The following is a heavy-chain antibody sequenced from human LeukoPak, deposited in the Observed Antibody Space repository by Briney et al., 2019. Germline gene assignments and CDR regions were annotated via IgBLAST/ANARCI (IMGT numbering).Heavy chain of an antibody. V-gene: IGHV4-34*01. CDR1: GGSFSGYY. J-gene: IGHJ4*02. CDR2: INHRGST. Sequence: SETLSLTCAVYGGSFSGYYWSWIRQPPGKGLEWIGEINHRGSTNYNPSLKSRVTISVDPSKNQFSLKLSSATAADTAVYYCATDFIAVAGTSGDYWGQGTLVTVSS. CDR3: ATDFIAVAGTSGDY. D-gene: IGHD6-19*01.